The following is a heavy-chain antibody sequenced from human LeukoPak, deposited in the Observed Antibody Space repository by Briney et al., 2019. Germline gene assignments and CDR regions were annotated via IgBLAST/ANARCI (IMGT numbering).Heavy chain of an antibody. Sequence: ASVKVSCKASGYTFTSYGISWVRQAPGQGLEWMGWISAYNGNTNYAQKLQGRVTMTTDTSTSTAYMELRSLRSDDTAVYYCARDYLRYFDWLIGGYYYGMDVWGQGTTVTVSS. D-gene: IGHD3-9*01. CDR2: ISAYNGNT. V-gene: IGHV1-18*01. CDR3: ARDYLRYFDWLIGGYYYGMDV. CDR1: GYTFTSYG. J-gene: IGHJ6*02.